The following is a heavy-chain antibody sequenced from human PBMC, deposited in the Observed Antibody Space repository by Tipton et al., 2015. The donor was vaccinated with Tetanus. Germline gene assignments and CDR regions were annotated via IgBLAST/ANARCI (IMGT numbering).Heavy chain of an antibody. D-gene: IGHD5-24*01. V-gene: IGHV4-59*01. Sequence: TLSLTCIVSGGSMRSYYWSWIRQPPGKGLEWIGYIHYSGSTNYNPSLKSRVTLSIDTPKTQFSLKLISVTPADTAVYYCARSNGGYNSAWLDPWGQGTLVAVSS. J-gene: IGHJ5*02. CDR3: ARSNGGYNSAWLDP. CDR2: IHYSGST. CDR1: GGSMRSYY.